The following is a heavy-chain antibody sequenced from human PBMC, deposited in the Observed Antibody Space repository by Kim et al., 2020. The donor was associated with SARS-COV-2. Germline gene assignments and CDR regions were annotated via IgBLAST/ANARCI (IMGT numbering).Heavy chain of an antibody. V-gene: IGHV1-69*04. CDR1: GGTFSSYA. J-gene: IGHJ4*02. CDR2: IIPILGIA. CDR3: ARDLSLDTAMVSV. Sequence: SVKVSCKASGGTFSSYAISWVRQAPGQGLEWMGRIIPILGIANYAQKFQGRVTITADKSTSTAYMELSSLRSEDTAVYYCARDLSLDTAMVSVWGQGTLVTVSS. D-gene: IGHD5-18*01.